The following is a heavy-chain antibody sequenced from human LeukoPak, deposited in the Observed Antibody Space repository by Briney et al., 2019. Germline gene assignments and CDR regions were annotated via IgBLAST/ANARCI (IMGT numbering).Heavy chain of an antibody. Sequence: GGSLRLSCAASGFTFSSYGMNWVRQAPGKGLEWISYISSSSSTTYYADSVKGRFTVSRDNAKNSLYLQMNSLRAEDTAVYYCATGVSRGNPALGFYFGMDVWGQGTTVTVSS. D-gene: IGHD4-23*01. CDR1: GFTFSSYG. J-gene: IGHJ6*02. V-gene: IGHV3-48*04. CDR3: ATGVSRGNPALGFYFGMDV. CDR2: ISSSSSTT.